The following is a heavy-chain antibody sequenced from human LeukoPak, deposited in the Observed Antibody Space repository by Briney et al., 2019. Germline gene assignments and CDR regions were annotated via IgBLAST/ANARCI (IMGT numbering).Heavy chain of an antibody. D-gene: IGHD3-9*01. CDR3: ARLRRYFDWLNAFDI. J-gene: IGHJ3*02. V-gene: IGHV5-51*01. CDR1: GYSFTSYW. Sequence: GESLKISCKGSGYSFTSYWIGWVRQMPGKGLEWMGIIYPGDSDTRYSPSFQGQVTISADKSISTAYLQWSSLKASDTAMYYCARLRRYFDWLNAFDIWGQGTMVTVSS. CDR2: IYPGDSDT.